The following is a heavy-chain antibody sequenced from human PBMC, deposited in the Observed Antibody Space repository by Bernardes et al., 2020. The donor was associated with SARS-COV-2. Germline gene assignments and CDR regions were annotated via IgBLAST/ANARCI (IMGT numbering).Heavy chain of an antibody. V-gene: IGHV3-23*01. J-gene: IGHJ1*01. CDR2: ISGTGGTT. CDR1: GFSFGTYA. Sequence: GGSLRLSCAGSGFSFGTYAVSWVRQPPGKGLQWLSVISGTGGTTSYADSVKGRFTISRDNSNNTVFLQMKNLRGEDTALYYCAKMTDFWSGQGYFHLWGQGTLVTVAS. D-gene: IGHD3-3*01. CDR3: AKMTDFWSGQGYFHL.